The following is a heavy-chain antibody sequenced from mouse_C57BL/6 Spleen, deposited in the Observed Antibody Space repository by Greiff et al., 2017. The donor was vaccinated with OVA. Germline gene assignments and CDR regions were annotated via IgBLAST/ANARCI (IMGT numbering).Heavy chain of an antibody. CDR2: ILPGSGST. D-gene: IGHD2-5*01. V-gene: IGHV1-9*01. J-gene: IGHJ3*01. CDR1: GYTFTGYW. CDR3: ARPYYSNPFAY. Sequence: QVQLQQSGAELMKPGASVKLSCKATGYTFTGYWIEWVKQRPGHGLEWIGEILPGSGSTNYNEKFKGKATLTADTSSNTAYMQLSSLTTEDSAIYYCARPYYSNPFAYWGQGTLVTVSA.